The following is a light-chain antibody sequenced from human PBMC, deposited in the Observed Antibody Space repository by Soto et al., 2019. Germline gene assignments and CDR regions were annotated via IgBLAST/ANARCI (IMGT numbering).Light chain of an antibody. J-gene: IGLJ1*01. V-gene: IGLV2-14*03. CDR1: HNDIGTYDY. Sequence: QSALTQNTSVSGSPGQSITISCTGNHNDIGTYDYVSWYQQHPGRAPRLLIHGVTTRPSGISGRFSASKSGLTASLTISGLQPEDEADYYCSSFTSNRIYVFGPGTKLTVL. CDR3: SSFTSNRIYV. CDR2: GVT.